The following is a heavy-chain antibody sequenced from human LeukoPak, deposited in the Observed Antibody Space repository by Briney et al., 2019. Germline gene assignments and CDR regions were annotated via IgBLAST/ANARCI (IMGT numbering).Heavy chain of an antibody. Sequence: GASVKVSCKASGYTFTNYHINWVRQATGQGLELMGWINPNNGDSGFAQKFQGRVTITRDTAMTTAYMELSSLTSEDTAIYFCARTTSFTASGYDYWGQGTLVTVSS. CDR3: ARTTSFTASGYDY. V-gene: IGHV1-8*03. D-gene: IGHD6-25*01. CDR1: GYTFTNYH. J-gene: IGHJ4*02. CDR2: INPNNGDS.